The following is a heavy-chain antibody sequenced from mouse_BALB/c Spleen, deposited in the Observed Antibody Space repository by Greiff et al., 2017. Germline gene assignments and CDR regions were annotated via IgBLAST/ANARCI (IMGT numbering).Heavy chain of an antibody. CDR1: GYSITSDYA. CDR3: ARYSYEYFDY. Sequence: EVKLQESGPGLVKPSQSLSLTCTVTGYSITSDYAWNWIRQFPGNKLEWMGYISYSGSTSYNPSLKSRISITRDTSKNQFFLQLNSVTTEDTATYYCARYSYEYFDYWGQGTTLTVSS. V-gene: IGHV3-2*02. J-gene: IGHJ2*01. CDR2: ISYSGST. D-gene: IGHD1-1*01.